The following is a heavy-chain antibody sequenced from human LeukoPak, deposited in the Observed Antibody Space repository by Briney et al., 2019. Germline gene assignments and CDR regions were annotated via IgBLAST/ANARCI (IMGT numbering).Heavy chain of an antibody. CDR3: AKAPTITIFGVAPFDY. Sequence: GGSLRLSCAASGFTFDDYAMHWARQAPGKGLEWVSGISWNSGSIGYADSVKGRFTISRDNAKNSLYLQMNSLRAEDTALYYCAKAPTITIFGVAPFDYWGQGTLVTVSS. J-gene: IGHJ4*02. D-gene: IGHD3-3*01. CDR1: GFTFDDYA. V-gene: IGHV3-9*01. CDR2: ISWNSGSI.